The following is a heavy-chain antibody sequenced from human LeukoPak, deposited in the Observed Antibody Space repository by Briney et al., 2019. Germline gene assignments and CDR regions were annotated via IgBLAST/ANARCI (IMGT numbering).Heavy chain of an antibody. V-gene: IGHV3-11*06. D-gene: IGHD3-10*01. CDR1: GFTFSDYY. J-gene: IGHJ4*02. CDR3: ARDPPMVRGVIIT. Sequence: GGSLRLSCAASGFTFSDYYMTWIRQAPGKGLEWVSSISSSSSYIYYADSVKGRFTISRDNAKNSLYLQMNSLRAEDTAVYYCARDPPMVRGVIITWGQGTLVTVSS. CDR2: ISSSSSYI.